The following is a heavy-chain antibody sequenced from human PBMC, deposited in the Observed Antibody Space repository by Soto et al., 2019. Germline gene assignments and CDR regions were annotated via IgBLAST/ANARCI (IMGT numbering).Heavy chain of an antibody. Sequence: SETLSLTCTVSGGSISSYYWSWIRQPPGKGLEWIGYIYYSGSTNYNPSLKSRVTISVDTSKNQFSLKLSSVTAADTAVYYCARGYCSGGSCFYFDYWGQGTLVTVSS. CDR1: GGSISSYY. J-gene: IGHJ4*02. CDR3: ARGYCSGGSCFYFDY. D-gene: IGHD2-15*01. CDR2: IYYSGST. V-gene: IGHV4-59*01.